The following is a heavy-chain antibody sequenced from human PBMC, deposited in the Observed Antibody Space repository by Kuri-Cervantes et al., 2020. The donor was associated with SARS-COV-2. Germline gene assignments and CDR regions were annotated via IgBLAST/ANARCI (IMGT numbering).Heavy chain of an antibody. V-gene: IGHV4-34*01. CDR3: ARDRTVITLYYYYMDV. CDR2: INHSGST. CDR1: GGSFSGYY. Sequence: SETLSLTCAVYGGSFSGYYWSWIRQPPGKGLEWIGEINHSGSTNYNPSLKSRVTISVDTSKNQFSLKLSSVTAADTAVYYCARDRTVITLYYYYMDVWGKGTTVTVSS. J-gene: IGHJ6*03. D-gene: IGHD3-16*01.